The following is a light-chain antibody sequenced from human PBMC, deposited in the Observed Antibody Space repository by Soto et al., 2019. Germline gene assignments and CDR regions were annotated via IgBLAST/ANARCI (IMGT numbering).Light chain of an antibody. J-gene: IGKJ1*01. CDR2: GAS. CDR1: QSVSSN. V-gene: IGKV3-15*01. CDR3: QQYSIWPFPSWT. Sequence: EIVMTQSPAILSVSPGERATLSCRASQSVSSNLAWYQQKRGQARRLLIYGASTRATGIPARFSGSGSGTEFTLPISSLQSEDFAVYYCQQYSIWPFPSWTVGQGTKVEIK.